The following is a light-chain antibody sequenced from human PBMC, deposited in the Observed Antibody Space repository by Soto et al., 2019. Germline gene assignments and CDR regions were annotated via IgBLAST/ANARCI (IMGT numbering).Light chain of an antibody. CDR2: VAS. V-gene: IGKV1-39*01. CDR3: QQSSSTPQT. Sequence: DILMTQSPSSLSASVGDRVTITCRASQSISSSLSWYKQKPGKAPKLLINVASTLQSGVPSRFSGSGSGTDFTLAISSLQPEDFATYYCQQSSSTPQTFGGGTRVEIK. CDR1: QSISSS. J-gene: IGKJ4*01.